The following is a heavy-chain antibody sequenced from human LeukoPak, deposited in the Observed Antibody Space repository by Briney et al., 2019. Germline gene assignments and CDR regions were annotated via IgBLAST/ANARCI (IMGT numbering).Heavy chain of an antibody. J-gene: IGHJ5*02. CDR2: YYSGST. V-gene: IGHV4-59*08. Sequence: YYSGSTNYNPSLKSRVTISVDTSKNQFSLKLSSVTAADTAVYYCARYSGYSSGWYFWFDPWGQGTLVTVSS. D-gene: IGHD6-19*01. CDR3: ARYSGYSSGWYFWFDP.